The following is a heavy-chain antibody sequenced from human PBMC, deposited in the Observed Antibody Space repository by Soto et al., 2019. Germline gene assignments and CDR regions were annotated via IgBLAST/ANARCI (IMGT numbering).Heavy chain of an antibody. CDR3: ARDRLKQSGYGIDV. D-gene: IGHD4-4*01. CDR2: ISYDGSNK. J-gene: IGHJ6*02. V-gene: IGHV3-30-3*01. CDR1: GFTFSSYA. Sequence: QVQLVESGGGVVQPGRSLRLSCAASGFTFSSYAMHWVRQAPGKGLEWVAVISYDGSNKYYADSVKGRFTISRDNSKNTLYLQMNSLRAEDTAVYYCARDRLKQSGYGIDVRGQGTTVTVSS.